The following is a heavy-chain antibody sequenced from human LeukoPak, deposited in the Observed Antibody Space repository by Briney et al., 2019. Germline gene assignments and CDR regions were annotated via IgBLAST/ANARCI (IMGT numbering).Heavy chain of an antibody. CDR2: ISADNGNT. CDR1: GYTFTTYG. D-gene: IGHD3-22*01. CDR3: AREPSYYDSTGFDY. V-gene: IGHV1-18*01. Sequence: ASVKVSCKASGYTFTTYGISWVRQAPGQGLEWMGWISADNGNTNYAQKFQGRVTMTTDTFTTTAYMELRSLRSDDTAVYYCAREPSYYDSTGFDYWGQGTLVTVSS. J-gene: IGHJ4*02.